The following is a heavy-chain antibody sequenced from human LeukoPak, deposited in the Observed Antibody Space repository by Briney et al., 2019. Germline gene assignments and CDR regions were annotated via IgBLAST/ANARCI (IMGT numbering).Heavy chain of an antibody. CDR3: ARGLSYHCSSTSCYTL. J-gene: IGHJ4*02. D-gene: IGHD2-2*02. CDR2: IGTAGDT. CDR1: GFTFSSYD. V-gene: IGHV3-13*01. Sequence: GGSLRLSCAASGFTFSSYDMHWVRQATGKGLEWVSAIGTAGDTYYPGSVKGRFTISRENAKNSLYLQMNSLRAGDTAVYYCARGLSYHCSSTSCYTLWGQGTLVTVSS.